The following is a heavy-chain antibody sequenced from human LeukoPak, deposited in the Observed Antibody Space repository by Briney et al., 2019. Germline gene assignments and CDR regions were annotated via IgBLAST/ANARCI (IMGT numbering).Heavy chain of an antibody. D-gene: IGHD6-6*01. CDR2: INPNSGGT. V-gene: IGHV1-2*02. CDR1: GYTFTDYY. J-gene: IGHJ4*02. Sequence: GSVTVSCKASGYTFTDYYMHWVRQAPGQGLEWMGWINPNSGGTNFAQKFQGRVAMTRDTSISTAYLELGSLRSDDTAVYFCARARWQLVPYFDFWGQGTLVTVSS. CDR3: ARARWQLVPYFDF.